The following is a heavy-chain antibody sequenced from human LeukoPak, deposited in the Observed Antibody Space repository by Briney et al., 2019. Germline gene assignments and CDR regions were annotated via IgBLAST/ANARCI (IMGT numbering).Heavy chain of an antibody. J-gene: IGHJ4*02. D-gene: IGHD6-19*01. CDR1: GFTFSNYY. Sequence: GGSLRLSCAASGFTFSNYYMSWVRQAPGKGLEWVATIKADGSEEYYVDSVKGRFTISRDSAQNSLYLQMNSLRAEDTAVYYCARDRGYSSVYFDYWGQGTLVTVSS. CDR3: ARDRGYSSVYFDY. V-gene: IGHV3-7*01. CDR2: IKADGSEE.